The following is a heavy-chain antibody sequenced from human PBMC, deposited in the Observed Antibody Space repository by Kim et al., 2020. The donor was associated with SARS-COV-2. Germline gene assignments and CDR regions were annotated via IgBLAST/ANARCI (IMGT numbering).Heavy chain of an antibody. CDR2: INHSGST. V-gene: IGHV4-34*01. CDR1: GGSFSGYY. Sequence: SETLSLTCAVYGGSFSGYYWSWIRQPPGKGLEWIGEINHSGSTNYNPSLKSRVTISVDTSKNQFSLKLSSVTAADTAVYYCARRRTETTYYFDYWGQGTL. D-gene: IGHD4-17*01. CDR3: ARRRTETTYYFDY. J-gene: IGHJ4*02.